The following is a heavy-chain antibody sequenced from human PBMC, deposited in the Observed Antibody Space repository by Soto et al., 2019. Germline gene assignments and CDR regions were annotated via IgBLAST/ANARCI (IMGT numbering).Heavy chain of an antibody. CDR2: ISYDGSNK. CDR3: ARATPYCSSTSCQVGMDV. Sequence: PVGSLRLSCAASGFTFSSYAMHWVRQAPGKGLEWVAVISYDGSNKYYADSVKGRFTISRDNSKNTLYLQMNSLRAEDTAVYYCARATPYCSSTSCQVGMDVWGQGTTVTVSS. V-gene: IGHV3-30-3*01. J-gene: IGHJ6*02. D-gene: IGHD2-2*01. CDR1: GFTFSSYA.